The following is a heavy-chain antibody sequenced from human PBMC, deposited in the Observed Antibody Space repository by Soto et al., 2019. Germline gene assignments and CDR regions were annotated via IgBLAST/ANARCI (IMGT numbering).Heavy chain of an antibody. V-gene: IGHV1-18*01. CDR3: ARDRNIAIFGVVMDFDY. CDR2: ISAYNGNT. D-gene: IGHD3-3*01. Sequence: ASVKVSCKASGYTFTSYGISWVRQAPGQGLEWMGWISAYNGNTNNAQKLQGRVTMTTDTSTSTAYMELRSLRSDDTAVYYCARDRNIAIFGVVMDFDYWGQGTLVTVSS. CDR1: GYTFTSYG. J-gene: IGHJ4*02.